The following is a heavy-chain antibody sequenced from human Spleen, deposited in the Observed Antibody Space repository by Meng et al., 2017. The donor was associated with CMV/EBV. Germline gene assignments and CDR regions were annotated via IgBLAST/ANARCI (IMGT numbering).Heavy chain of an antibody. Sequence: VKVSCKASGGTFSSYSISWVRQAPGQGLEWMGGIIPMFGTANYAQNFQGRVTITTDESTSTVYMELSSLRSEDTAVFYCARDLRDCSSASCYSWPYSYYYGMDLWGQGTTVTVSS. V-gene: IGHV1-69*13. J-gene: IGHJ6*02. CDR3: ARDLRDCSSASCYSWPYSYYYGMDL. D-gene: IGHD2-2*02. CDR1: GGTFSSYS. CDR2: IIPMFGTA.